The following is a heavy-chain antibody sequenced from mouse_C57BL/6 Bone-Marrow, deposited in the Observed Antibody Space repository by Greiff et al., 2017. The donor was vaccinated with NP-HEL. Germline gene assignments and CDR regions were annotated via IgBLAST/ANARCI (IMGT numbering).Heavy chain of an antibody. CDR1: GYTFTDYY. CDR2: IYPGSGNT. D-gene: IGHD1-1*01. Sequence: QVQLKESGAELVRPGASVKLSCKASGYTFTDYYINWVKQRPGQGLEWIARIYPGSGNTYYNEKFKGKATLTAEKSSSTAYMQLSSLTSEDSAVYFCARGLGTTVVGGDYWGQGTTLTVSS. J-gene: IGHJ2*01. CDR3: ARGLGTTVVGGDY. V-gene: IGHV1-76*01.